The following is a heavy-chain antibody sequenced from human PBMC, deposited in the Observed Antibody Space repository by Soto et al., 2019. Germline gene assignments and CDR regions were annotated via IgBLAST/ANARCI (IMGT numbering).Heavy chain of an antibody. CDR3: ARSGYSYGAGYYYYYGMDV. CDR2: IWYDGSNK. D-gene: IGHD5-18*01. Sequence: PLRLSCAASGFTFSSYGMHWVRQAPGKGLEWVAVIWYDGSNKYYADSVKGRFTISRDNSKNTLYLQMNSLRAEDTAVYYCARSGYSYGAGYYYYYGMDVWGQGTTVTVSS. CDR1: GFTFSSYG. J-gene: IGHJ6*02. V-gene: IGHV3-33*01.